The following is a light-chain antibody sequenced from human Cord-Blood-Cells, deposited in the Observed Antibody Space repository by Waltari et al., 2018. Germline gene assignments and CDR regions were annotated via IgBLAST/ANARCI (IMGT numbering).Light chain of an antibody. J-gene: IGKJ2*01. V-gene: IGKV1-5*01. CDR3: QQYNSYSPMYT. CDR2: DAS. CDR1: QSISSW. Sequence: DIQMTQSPSTLSASVGDRVTITCRASQSISSWLAWYQQKPGKAPKLLIYDASSLESGVHSRFSGSGSGTEFTLTLSSLQPDDFATYYCQQYNSYSPMYTFGQGTKLEIK.